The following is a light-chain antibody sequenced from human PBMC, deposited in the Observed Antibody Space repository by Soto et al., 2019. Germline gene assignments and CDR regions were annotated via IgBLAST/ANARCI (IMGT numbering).Light chain of an antibody. CDR2: DSI. J-gene: IGLJ2*01. Sequence: QSVLTQPPSVSGAPGQRVTISCTGNSSNIGSGYAVHWYQQLPGTAPKLLIYDSINRPSGVPDRFSGSKSGTSGSLAITGLQAEDEADYYCQSYDISLSGSVVFGGGTKLTVL. V-gene: IGLV1-40*01. CDR3: QSYDISLSGSVV. CDR1: SSNIGSGYA.